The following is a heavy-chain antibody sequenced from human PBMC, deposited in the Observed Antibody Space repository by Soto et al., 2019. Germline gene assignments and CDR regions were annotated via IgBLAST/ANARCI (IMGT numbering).Heavy chain of an antibody. CDR2: INWKSDI. J-gene: IGHJ4*02. D-gene: IGHD3-16*01. V-gene: IGHV3-9*01. CDR1: GFTFDDNA. CDR3: AISQDRGGRTTFIY. Sequence: GGSLRLSCAVSGFTFDDNAMHWVRQAPEKGLEWVSGINWKSDIGYADSVKGRFTISRDNAENSLYLQMNSLRAEDTALHYCAISQDRGGRTTFIYWGQGTQVTSPQ.